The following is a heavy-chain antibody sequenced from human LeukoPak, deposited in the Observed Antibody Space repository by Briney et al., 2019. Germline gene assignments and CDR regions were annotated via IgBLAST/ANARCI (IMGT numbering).Heavy chain of an antibody. V-gene: IGHV3-21*01. D-gene: IGHD4-23*01. CDR2: ISSSGTYI. CDR3: ARNGGNSDFDY. CDR1: GFTFSSYS. Sequence: PRGSLRLSCAASGFTFSSYSMNWVCQAPGKGLEWVSFISSSGTYIYYADSMKGRFTISRDNAKNSLYLQMNSLRAEDTALYYCARNGGNSDFDYWGQGTLVTVSS. J-gene: IGHJ4*02.